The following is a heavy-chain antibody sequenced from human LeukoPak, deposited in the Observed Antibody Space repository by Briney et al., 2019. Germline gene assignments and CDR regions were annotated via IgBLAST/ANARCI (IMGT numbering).Heavy chain of an antibody. D-gene: IGHD6-19*01. CDR1: GGSISRSGYS. CDR3: ATPWGMYSSAWHEGIDY. CDR2: ISYSGTT. J-gene: IGHJ4*02. V-gene: IGHV4-39*01. Sequence: SETLSLACTVSGGSISRSGYSWAWIRQPPGKRLEWIASISYSGTTYYNPSLKSRVTISLDTSKNQFSLKLDSVTAADTAVYYCATPWGMYSSAWHEGIDYWGQGTLVIVSS.